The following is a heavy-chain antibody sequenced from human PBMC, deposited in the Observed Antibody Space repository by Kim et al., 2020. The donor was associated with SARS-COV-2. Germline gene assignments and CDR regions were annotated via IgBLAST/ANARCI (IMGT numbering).Heavy chain of an antibody. CDR3: TTGGGYYYYGMDV. J-gene: IGHJ6*02. V-gene: IGHV3-15*01. Sequence: YAAPVKGRFTISRDDSKNTLYLQMNSLKTEDTAVYYCTTGGGYYYYGMDVWGQGTTVTVSS. D-gene: IGHD3-16*01.